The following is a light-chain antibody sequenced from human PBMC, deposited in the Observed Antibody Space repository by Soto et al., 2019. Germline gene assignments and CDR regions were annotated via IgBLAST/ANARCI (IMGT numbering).Light chain of an antibody. V-gene: IGKV1-9*01. CDR2: AAS. Sequence: DIQLTQSPSFLSASVGDSVTVTCRASQGISSYLVWYQQKPGKAPNLLIYAASTLQSGLPSRFSGSGSGTEFTLTISSLQPEDFATYYCQQLNSYPLSFGGGTKVEI. CDR3: QQLNSYPLS. CDR1: QGISSY. J-gene: IGKJ4*01.